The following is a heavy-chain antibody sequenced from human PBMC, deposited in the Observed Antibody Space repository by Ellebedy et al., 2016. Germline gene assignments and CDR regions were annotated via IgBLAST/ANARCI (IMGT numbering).Heavy chain of an antibody. D-gene: IGHD6-13*01. J-gene: IGHJ2*01. CDR1: GYTFTSYY. V-gene: IGHV1-46*01. Sequence: ASVKVSXXASGYTFTSYYMNWVRQAPGQGLEWMGIINPSGGSTSYAQKFQGRVTMTRDTSTSTVYMELSSLRSEDTAVYYCARDRSVVSSIWYFDLWGRGTLVTVSS. CDR2: INPSGGST. CDR3: ARDRSVVSSIWYFDL.